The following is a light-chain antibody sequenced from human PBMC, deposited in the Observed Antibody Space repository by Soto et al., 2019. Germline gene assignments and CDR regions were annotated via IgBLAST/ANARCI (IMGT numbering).Light chain of an antibody. CDR3: QQYNS. J-gene: IGKJ5*01. CDR1: QSISSW. CDR2: KAS. Sequence: DIQMTQSPSTLSASVGDRVTITCRASQSISSWLAWYQQKPGKAPKLLIYKASSLESGVQSRFSGSGSGTEFTLTISSLTPDDFATYHCQQYNSFGHGTRLEIK. V-gene: IGKV1-5*03.